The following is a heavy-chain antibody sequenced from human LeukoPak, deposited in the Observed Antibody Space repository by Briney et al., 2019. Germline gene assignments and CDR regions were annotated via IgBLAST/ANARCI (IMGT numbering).Heavy chain of an antibody. CDR1: GFTFSSTL. Sequence: GGSLRLSCAASGFTFSSTLMSWVRQAPGKGLEWVANINQDGSEKNYVDSVKGRFTISRDNAKNSLYLQMNSLRVEDTAVYYCARDVVAGHFDYWGQGTLVTVSS. CDR2: INQDGSEK. V-gene: IGHV3-7*01. D-gene: IGHD6-19*01. CDR3: ARDVVAGHFDY. J-gene: IGHJ4*02.